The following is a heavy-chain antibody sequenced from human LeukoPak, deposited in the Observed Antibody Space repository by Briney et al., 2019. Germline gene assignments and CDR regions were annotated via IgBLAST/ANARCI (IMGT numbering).Heavy chain of an antibody. CDR1: GYTLTVYY. J-gene: IGHJ4*02. CDR2: INPNSGGT. CDR3: AREPGVAAAAVPFDY. D-gene: IGHD6-19*01. V-gene: IGHV1-2*02. Sequence: ASVKVSCRASGYTLTVYYMHWVRQAPGQGLEWMGWINPNSGGTNYAQKFQGRVTMTRDTSISTAYMELKSLTADDTAIYYSAREPGVAAAAVPFDYWGQGTLVTVSS.